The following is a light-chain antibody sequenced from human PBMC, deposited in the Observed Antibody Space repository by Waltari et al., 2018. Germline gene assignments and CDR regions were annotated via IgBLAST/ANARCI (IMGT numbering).Light chain of an antibody. CDR3: CSYAGSFTLL. Sequence: QSALNQPPSVSGPPGQSVTISCTGTSSNVGGYNYVPWYQQHPGKAPNLMIYDITQRPSGVPDRFSGSKSGNTASLTISGLQADDEADYYCCSYAGSFTLLFGGGTRVTVL. V-gene: IGLV2-11*01. J-gene: IGLJ2*01. CDR1: SSNVGGYNY. CDR2: DIT.